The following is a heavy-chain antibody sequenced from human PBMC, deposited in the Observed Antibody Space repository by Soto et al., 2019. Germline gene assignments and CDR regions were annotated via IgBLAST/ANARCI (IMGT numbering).Heavy chain of an antibody. CDR3: ATDIEDWDVTTGPYYFDF. CDR1: GFIFGDYA. Sequence: EVQLVESGGGLVQPGRSLRLSCATSGFIFGDYAIHWVRQAPGKGLEWVSGISWNGGRIGYADSVKGRFTISRDNAKNSLYLQMDRLRTEDTAFYYCATDIEDWDVTTGPYYFDFWGQGTLVTVSS. CDR2: ISWNGGRI. V-gene: IGHV3-9*01. D-gene: IGHD2-8*02. J-gene: IGHJ4*02.